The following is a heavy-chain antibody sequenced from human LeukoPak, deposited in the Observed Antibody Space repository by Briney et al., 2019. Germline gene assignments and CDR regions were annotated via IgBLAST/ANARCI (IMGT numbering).Heavy chain of an antibody. CDR1: GFNFDRYT. J-gene: IGHJ6*02. CDR3: ARGGGLDV. D-gene: IGHD3-16*01. CDR2: AGWAGGTT. V-gene: IGHV3-43*01. Sequence: PGGSLRLSCATSGFNFDRYTMHWVRQAPGKGLEWVSLAGWAGGTTFYSDSVRGRFTISRDNAKNSLYLQMSNLRAEDTAVYFCARGGGLDVWGQGATVTVSS.